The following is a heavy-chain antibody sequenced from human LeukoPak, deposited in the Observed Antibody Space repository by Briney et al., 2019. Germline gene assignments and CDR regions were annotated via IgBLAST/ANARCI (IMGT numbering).Heavy chain of an antibody. CDR2: ISGSGGST. J-gene: IGHJ4*02. Sequence: GGSLRLSCSASGFTFGDYAMSWFRQAPGKGLEWASAISGSGGSTYYADSVKGRFTISRDNSKNTLYLQMNSLRAEDTAVYYCVQAGCSGTTCYARDVLLSDYWGPGTLVTVSS. D-gene: IGHD2-2*01. V-gene: IGHV3-23*01. CDR3: VQAGCSGTTCYARDVLLSDY. CDR1: GFTFGDYA.